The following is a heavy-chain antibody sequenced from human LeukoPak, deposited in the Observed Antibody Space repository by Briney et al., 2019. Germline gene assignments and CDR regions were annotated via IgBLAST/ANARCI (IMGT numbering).Heavy chain of an antibody. CDR2: IYYSGST. V-gene: IGHV4-59*01. D-gene: IGHD3-9*01. CDR1: GGSISSYY. Sequence: PSETLSLTCTVSGGSISSYYWSWIRQPPGKGLEWIGYIYYSGSTNYNPSLKSRVTISVDTSKNQFSLKLSSVTAADTAVYYCARGDVLRYFDWLLAPGDYYYYMDVWGKGTTVTVSS. J-gene: IGHJ6*03. CDR3: ARGDVLRYFDWLLAPGDYYYYMDV.